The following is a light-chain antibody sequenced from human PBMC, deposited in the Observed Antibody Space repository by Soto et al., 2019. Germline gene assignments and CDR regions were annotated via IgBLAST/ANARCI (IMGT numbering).Light chain of an antibody. CDR2: AAS. CDR3: QKYNRAPLT. J-gene: IGKJ3*01. V-gene: IGKV1-27*01. CDR1: QAIGNY. Sequence: DIQMTQSPSSLSASVGDRVTITCRASQAIGNYLAWYQQKPGKSPKLLIYAASTLQPGVPSRFSGSRSGTDFTLTVTSLQPEDFATYYCQKYNRAPLTFGPGTKVDIK.